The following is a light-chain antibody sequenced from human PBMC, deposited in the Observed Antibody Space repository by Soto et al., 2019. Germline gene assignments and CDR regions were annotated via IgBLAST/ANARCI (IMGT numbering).Light chain of an antibody. J-gene: IGKJ1*01. CDR3: QQTYSTPPT. CDR2: AAS. Sequence: DIQMTQSPSSLSASVGDRVTITCRASQSISTYLNWYQQKAGLAPKLLIYAASSLQSGVPSRFSGSGSGTDFTLTISSLQPEDFATYYCQQTYSTPPTLGQGITVDIK. V-gene: IGKV1-39*01. CDR1: QSISTY.